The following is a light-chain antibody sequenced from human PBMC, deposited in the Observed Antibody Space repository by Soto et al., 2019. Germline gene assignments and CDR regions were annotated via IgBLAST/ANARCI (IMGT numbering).Light chain of an antibody. CDR1: SSDVGGYNY. CDR2: EVS. Sequence: QSVLTQPASVSGSPGQSITISCTGSSSDVGGYNYVSWYQQHPGKAPKLMIYEVSNRPSGVSNRFSGSKSGNTASLTISGLQAEDEADYYCSSYTNTFTLIVFGTGTKVTVL. J-gene: IGLJ1*01. CDR3: SSYTNTFTLIV. V-gene: IGLV2-14*01.